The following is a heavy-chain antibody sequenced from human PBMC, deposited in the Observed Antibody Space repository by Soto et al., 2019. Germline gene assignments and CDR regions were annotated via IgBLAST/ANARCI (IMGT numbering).Heavy chain of an antibody. Sequence: GELQKNCSRGSGDSFTNHGIGWVRKMTGKRLEWMGIIYPGDSDTRYSPSSQGQVTISADKSISTAYLQWSSLKASDTAMYYCARFLLYDILAGLLGVEKLGGWFDPWGQGTLVTVSS. V-gene: IGHV5-51*01. CDR3: ARFLLYDILAGLLGVEKLGGWFDP. CDR2: IYPGDSDT. D-gene: IGHD3-9*01. CDR1: GDSFTNHG. J-gene: IGHJ5*02.